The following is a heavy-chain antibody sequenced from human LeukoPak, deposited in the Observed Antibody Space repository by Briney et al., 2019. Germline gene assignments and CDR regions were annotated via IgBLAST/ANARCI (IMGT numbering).Heavy chain of an antibody. CDR1: GGSFSGYY. Sequence: SETLSLTCAVYGGSFSGYYWSWIRQPPGKGLEWIGEINHSGSTNYNPSLKSRVTISVDTSKNQFSLKLSSVTAADTAVYYCARGGLFDSSGYRFDYWGQGTLVTVSS. J-gene: IGHJ4*02. CDR3: ARGGLFDSSGYRFDY. V-gene: IGHV4-34*01. CDR2: INHSGST. D-gene: IGHD3-22*01.